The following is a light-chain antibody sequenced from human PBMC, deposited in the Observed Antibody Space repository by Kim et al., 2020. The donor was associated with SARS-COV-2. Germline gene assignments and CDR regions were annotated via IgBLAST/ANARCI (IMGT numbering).Light chain of an antibody. CDR3: QVWDSSSDHAV. V-gene: IGLV3-21*04. J-gene: IGLJ7*01. Sequence: VAPGKTARITCGGNNIGKSVHWYQQKPGQAPVLVIYYDSDRPSGIPERFSGSNSGNTATLTISRVEAGDEADYYCQVWDSSSDHAVFGGGTQLTVL. CDR1: NIGKS. CDR2: YDS.